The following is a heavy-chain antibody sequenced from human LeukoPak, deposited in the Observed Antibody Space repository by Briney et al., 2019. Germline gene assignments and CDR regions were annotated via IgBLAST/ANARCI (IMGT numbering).Heavy chain of an antibody. V-gene: IGHV4-4*02. Sequence: PSGTLSLTCAVSGGSISSSNWWSWVRQPPGKGLEWIGEIYHSGSTNYNPSLKSRVTISVDKSKNQFSLKLSSVTAADTAVYYCANRGSDSGYDSAAPSWGQGTLVTVSS. D-gene: IGHD5-12*01. CDR3: ANRGSDSGYDSAAPS. J-gene: IGHJ5*02. CDR1: GGSISSSNW. CDR2: IYHSGST.